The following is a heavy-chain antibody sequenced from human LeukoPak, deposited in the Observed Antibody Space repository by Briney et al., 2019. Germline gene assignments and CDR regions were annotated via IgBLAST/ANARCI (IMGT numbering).Heavy chain of an antibody. J-gene: IGHJ4*02. V-gene: IGHV3-23*01. D-gene: IGHD3-22*01. CDR1: GVTLSNYA. CDR2: ISSSGSGGNT. Sequence: GGSLRLSCVASGVTLSNYAMSWARQAPAKGLEWVSGISSSGSGGNTYYADSVKGRFTISRDNSKNTLYVQVNSLGTEDTAAYYCAKGSYYDSSGSFYFDYWGQGTLVTVSS. CDR3: AKGSYYDSSGSFYFDY.